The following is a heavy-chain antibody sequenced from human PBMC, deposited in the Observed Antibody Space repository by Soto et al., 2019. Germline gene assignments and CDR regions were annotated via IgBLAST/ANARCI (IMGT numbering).Heavy chain of an antibody. V-gene: IGHV3-7*01. CDR1: GFTFSTYW. D-gene: IGHD4-17*01. Sequence: GGSLRLSCAASGFTFSTYWRSWVRQAPGKGLEWVANINQDGSGKYYVDSVKGRFTISRDNAKNSLYLQMNSLRAEDTALYYCARSGAMATVTDYWGQGTLVTVSS. J-gene: IGHJ4*02. CDR2: INQDGSGK. CDR3: ARSGAMATVTDY.